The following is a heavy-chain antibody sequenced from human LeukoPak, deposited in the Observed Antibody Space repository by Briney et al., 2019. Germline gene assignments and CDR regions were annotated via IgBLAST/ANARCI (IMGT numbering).Heavy chain of an antibody. CDR3: ARGASGWYGAYYYYYYYMDV. D-gene: IGHD6-19*01. CDR1: GGSISSYY. J-gene: IGHJ6*03. CDR2: IYYSGST. Sequence: KASETLSLTCTVSGGSISSYYWSWIRQPPGKGLEWIGDIYYSGSTNYNPSLKSRVTISVDTSKNQFSLKLSSVTAADTAVYYCARGASGWYGAYYYYYYYMDVWGKGTTVTISS. V-gene: IGHV4-59*01.